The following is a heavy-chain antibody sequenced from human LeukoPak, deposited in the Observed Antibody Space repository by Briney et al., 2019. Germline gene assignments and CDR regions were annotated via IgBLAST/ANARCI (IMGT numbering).Heavy chain of an antibody. CDR1: GFTFSSYA. J-gene: IGHJ4*02. Sequence: GGSLRLSCAASGFTFSSYAMSWVRQAPGKGLEWVSAISGSGGSTYYADSVKGRFTISRDNSKNMLYLQMNGLRAEDTAVYYCARLNYDFWSGYSHDDYWGQGTLVTVSS. D-gene: IGHD3-3*01. CDR2: ISGSGGST. V-gene: IGHV3-23*01. CDR3: ARLNYDFWSGYSHDDY.